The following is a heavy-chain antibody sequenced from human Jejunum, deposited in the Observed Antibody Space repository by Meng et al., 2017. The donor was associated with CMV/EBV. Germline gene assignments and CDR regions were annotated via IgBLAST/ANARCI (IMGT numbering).Heavy chain of an antibody. CDR3: ARGRSLYFFDF. Sequence: CAASGFTFSGYNMNWFRQDPGMGLEWVAYISGGGVPKFYADSVKGRFAISRDNAKNSLFLQLDNVRAEDTAVYYCARGRSLYFFDFWGQGTPVTVSS. CDR2: ISGGGVPK. CDR1: GFTFSGYN. V-gene: IGHV3-48*03. J-gene: IGHJ4*02. D-gene: IGHD1-26*01.